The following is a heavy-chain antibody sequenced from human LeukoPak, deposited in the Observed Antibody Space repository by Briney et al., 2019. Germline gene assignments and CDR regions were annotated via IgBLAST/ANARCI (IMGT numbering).Heavy chain of an antibody. CDR3: ARLPRGHYYPGSYGPGMNAFDI. D-gene: IGHD1-26*01. Sequence: PSETLSLTCTVSGVSISSYYWSWIRQPPGKGLEWIGYIYYSGSTNYNPSLKSRVTISVDTSKNQFSLKLSSVTAADTAVYYCARLPRGHYYPGSYGPGMNAFDIWGQGTMVTVSS. J-gene: IGHJ3*02. CDR1: GVSISSYY. V-gene: IGHV4-59*08. CDR2: IYYSGST.